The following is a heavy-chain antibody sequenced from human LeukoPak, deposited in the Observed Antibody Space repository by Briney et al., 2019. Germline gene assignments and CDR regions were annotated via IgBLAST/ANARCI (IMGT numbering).Heavy chain of an antibody. Sequence: PGGSLRLSCAASGFTFSSYAMSWVRQAPGKGLEWVSAISGSGGSTYYADSVKGRFTISRDNSKNTLYLQMNSLRAEDTAVYYCAREIRAYCGGDCYPHFDYWGQGTLVTVSS. CDR2: ISGSGGST. V-gene: IGHV3-23*01. CDR3: AREIRAYCGGDCYPHFDY. D-gene: IGHD2-21*02. J-gene: IGHJ4*02. CDR1: GFTFSSYA.